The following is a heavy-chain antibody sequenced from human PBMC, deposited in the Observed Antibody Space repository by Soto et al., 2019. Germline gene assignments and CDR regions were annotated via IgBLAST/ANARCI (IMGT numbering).Heavy chain of an antibody. J-gene: IGHJ4*02. CDR2: ISSSSSTI. V-gene: IGHV3-48*02. Sequence: EVQLVESGGGLVQPGGSLRLSCAASGFTFSSYSINWVRQAPGKGLGWVSYISSSSSTIYYADSVKGRFTISRDNAKNSLYLQMNSLRDEDTAVYYCARTYYGSGTPSLGYWGQGTLVTVSS. D-gene: IGHD3-10*01. CDR1: GFTFSSYS. CDR3: ARTYYGSGTPSLGY.